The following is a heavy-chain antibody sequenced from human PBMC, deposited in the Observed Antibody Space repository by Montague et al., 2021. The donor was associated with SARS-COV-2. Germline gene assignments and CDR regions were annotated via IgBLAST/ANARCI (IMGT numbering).Heavy chain of an antibody. D-gene: IGHD2-15*01. CDR1: GGSISSGSYY. V-gene: IGHV4-39*01. CDR2: IDYTGGT. J-gene: IGHJ6*02. CDR3: ARSAFVWDPRFGGGYYDGMDV. Sequence: SETLSLTCTVSGGSISSGSYYWGWIRQPPGKGLEWIGAIDYTGGTHQNPSLRSRVTISIDTSNNQISLKMTSVTAADTAVYYCARSAFVWDPRFGGGYYDGMDVWGQGTTVTVSS.